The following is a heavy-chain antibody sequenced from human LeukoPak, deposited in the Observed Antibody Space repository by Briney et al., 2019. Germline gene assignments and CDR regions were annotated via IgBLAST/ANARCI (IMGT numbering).Heavy chain of an antibody. V-gene: IGHV4-31*03. D-gene: IGHD1-7*01. CDR2: IYYSGST. CDR3: ARASIKLELNYFDY. CDR1: GGSISSGGYY. Sequence: SETLSLTCTVSGGSISSGGYYWSWIRQHPGKGLEWIGYIYYSGSTYYNPSLKSRVTISVDTSKNQFSLKLSSVTAADTAVYYCARASIKLELNYFDYWGQGTLVTVSS. J-gene: IGHJ4*02.